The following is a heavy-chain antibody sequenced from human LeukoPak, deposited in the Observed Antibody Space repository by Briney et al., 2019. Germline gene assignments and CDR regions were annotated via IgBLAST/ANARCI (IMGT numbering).Heavy chain of an antibody. CDR2: IIPIFGTA. D-gene: IGHD3-22*01. V-gene: IGHV1-69*05. CDR1: GGTFSSYA. CDR3: AREPRFSRDSSGYYLDY. Sequence: SVKVSCKASGGTFSSYAISWVRQAPVQGLEWMGRIIPIFGTANYAQKFQGRVTITTDESTSTAYMELSSLRSEDTAVYYCAREPRFSRDSSGYYLDYWGQGTMVTVSS. J-gene: IGHJ4*02.